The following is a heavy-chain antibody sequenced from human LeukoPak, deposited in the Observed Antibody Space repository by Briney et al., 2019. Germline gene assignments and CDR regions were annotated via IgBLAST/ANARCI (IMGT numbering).Heavy chain of an antibody. D-gene: IGHD3-9*01. CDR2: MYHSGSA. CDR1: GGYISSSNW. Sequence: SETLSLTRGVSGGYISSSNWWTWVRQSPGKGLEWIGEMYHSGSANYNPSLKSRVTISIDKSKNQFSLELRSVTAADTAVYYCAKFYVLRHFDSGPHPQRYMDVWGKGTTVTVSS. J-gene: IGHJ6*03. CDR3: AKFYVLRHFDSGPHPQRYMDV. V-gene: IGHV4-4*02.